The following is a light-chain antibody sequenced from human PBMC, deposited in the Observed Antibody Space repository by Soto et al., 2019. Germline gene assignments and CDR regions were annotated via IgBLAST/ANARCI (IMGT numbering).Light chain of an antibody. V-gene: IGLV1-40*01. CDR2: SNS. CDR1: SSNIGAGYD. CDR3: QSYDSSLSGPRV. Sequence: QSVLTQPPSVSGATGQRVTISCTGSSSNIGAGYDVHWYQQLPRTAPKLLIYSNSNRPSGVPDRFSGSKSGTSASLAITGLQAEDEADYYCQSYDSSLSGPRVFGGGTKLTVL. J-gene: IGLJ2*01.